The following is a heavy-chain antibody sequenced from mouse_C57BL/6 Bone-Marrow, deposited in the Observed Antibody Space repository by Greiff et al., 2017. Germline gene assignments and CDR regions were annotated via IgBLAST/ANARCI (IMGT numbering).Heavy chain of an antibody. J-gene: IGHJ1*03. CDR3: ALRWPYWYFDV. CDR1: GYSITSGYY. Sequence: EVQLQESGPGLVKPSPSLSLTCSVTGYSITSGYYWNWIRQFPGNQLEWMGYISYDGSNNYNPSFKNRISITRDTSKNQFFLKLNSVTTEDTATYYGALRWPYWYFDVWGTGTTVTVSS. CDR2: ISYDGSN. D-gene: IGHD1-1*01. V-gene: IGHV3-6*01.